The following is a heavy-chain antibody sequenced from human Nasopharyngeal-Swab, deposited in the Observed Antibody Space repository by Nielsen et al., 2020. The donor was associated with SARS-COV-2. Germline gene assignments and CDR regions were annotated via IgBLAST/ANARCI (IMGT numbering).Heavy chain of an antibody. J-gene: IGHJ5*02. V-gene: IGHV4-34*01. CDR3: ARLQITMIVVVITRGWFDP. CDR2: INHSGST. CDR1: GGPFSGYY. D-gene: IGHD3-22*01. Sequence: GSLRLSCAVYGGPFSGYYWSWIRQPPGKGLEWIGEINHSGSTNYNPSLKSRVTISVDTSKNQFSLKLSSVTAADTAVYYCARLQITMIVVVITRGWFDPWGQGTLVTVSS.